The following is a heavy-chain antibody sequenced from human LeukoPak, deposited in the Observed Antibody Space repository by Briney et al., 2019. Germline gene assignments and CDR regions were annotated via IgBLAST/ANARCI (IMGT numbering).Heavy chain of an antibody. V-gene: IGHV4-39*01. J-gene: IGHJ4*02. CDR3: ARHTNNRLVNIDY. CDR2: IYYSGST. Sequence: PSETLSLTCTVSGGSLSSSSYYWSWIRQPPGKGLEWIGSIYYSGSTYYNPSLKSRVTISVDTSKTQFSLKLSSVTAADTAVYYCARHTNNRLVNIDYWGQGTLVTVST. D-gene: IGHD6-19*01. CDR1: GGSLSSSSYY.